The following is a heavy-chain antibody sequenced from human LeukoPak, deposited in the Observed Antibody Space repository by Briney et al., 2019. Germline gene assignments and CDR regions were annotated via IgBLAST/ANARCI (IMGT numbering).Heavy chain of an antibody. Sequence: SETLSLTCTVSGGSISSGGYYWSWIRQPPGKGLEWIGYIYHSGSTYYNPSLKSRVTTSVDRSKNQFSLKLSSVTAADTAVYYCARGSSLDYWGQGTLVTVSS. J-gene: IGHJ4*02. CDR2: IYHSGST. V-gene: IGHV4-30-2*01. CDR3: ARGSSLDY. D-gene: IGHD6-13*01. CDR1: GGSISSGGYY.